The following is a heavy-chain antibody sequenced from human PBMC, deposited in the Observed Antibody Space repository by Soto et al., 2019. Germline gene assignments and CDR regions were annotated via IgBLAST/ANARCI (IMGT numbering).Heavy chain of an antibody. CDR3: AKLFGYCTNGVCYPFDY. Sequence: QVQLVESGGGVVQPGRSLRLSCAASGFTFSSYGMHWVRQAPGKGLEWVAVISYDGSNKYYADSVKGRFTISRDNSKNTLYLQMNSLRAEDTAVYYCAKLFGYCTNGVCYPFDYRGQGTLVTVSS. J-gene: IGHJ4*02. V-gene: IGHV3-30*18. D-gene: IGHD2-8*01. CDR2: ISYDGSNK. CDR1: GFTFSSYG.